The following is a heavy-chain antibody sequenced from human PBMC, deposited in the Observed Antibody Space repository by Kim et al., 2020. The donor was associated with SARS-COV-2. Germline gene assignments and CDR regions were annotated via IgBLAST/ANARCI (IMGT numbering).Heavy chain of an antibody. J-gene: IGHJ4*02. CDR3: TSLITA. V-gene: IGHV3-73*01. D-gene: IGHD6-25*01. CDR2: KTNKQGT. Sequence: KTNKQGTPDGASVKGRATISRDDSKNTAYLKMNSLKTEDTAVYYCTSLITAWGQGTLVTVSS.